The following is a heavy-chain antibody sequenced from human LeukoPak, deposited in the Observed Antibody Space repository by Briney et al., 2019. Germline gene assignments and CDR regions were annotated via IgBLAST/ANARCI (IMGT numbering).Heavy chain of an antibody. J-gene: IGHJ4*02. Sequence: SGTLSLTCAVSGGSISSSYWWSWIRQPPGKGLEWIGEIYHSGSTNYNLSLKSRVTISVDKSKNQFSLKLNSVTAADTAVYYCARVVASFWSGYYDSYFDYWGQGTLVTVSS. V-gene: IGHV4-4*02. CDR3: ARVVASFWSGYYDSYFDY. D-gene: IGHD3-3*01. CDR2: IYHSGST. CDR1: GGSISSSYW.